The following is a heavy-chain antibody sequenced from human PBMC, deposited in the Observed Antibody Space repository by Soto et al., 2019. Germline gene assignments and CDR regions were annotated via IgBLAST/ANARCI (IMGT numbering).Heavy chain of an antibody. CDR2: MYYGGSIT. V-gene: IGHV4-59*01. J-gene: IGHJ6*02. Sequence: QVQLQESGPGLVKPSETLSLTCTVSGGSISNYYWSWIRQFPGEGLEWIGYMYYGGSITSYNPSLKSRGTISIDTSKNQFSLRLTAGTAADTAVYYCARVPPEGVGGMDVWGQGTTGTVSS. D-gene: IGHD3-16*01. CDR3: ARVPPEGVGGMDV. CDR1: GGSISNYY.